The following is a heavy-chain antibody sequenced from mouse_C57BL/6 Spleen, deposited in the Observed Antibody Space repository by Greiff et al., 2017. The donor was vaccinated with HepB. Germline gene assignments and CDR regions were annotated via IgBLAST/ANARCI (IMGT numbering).Heavy chain of an antibody. J-gene: IGHJ4*01. CDR1: GYSITSGYD. CDR3: ARGLYYYAMDY. CDR2: ISYSGST. V-gene: IGHV3-1*01. Sequence: EVKLVESGPGMVKPSQSLSLTCTVTGYSITSGYDWHWIRHFPGNKLEWMGYISYSGSTNYNPSLKSRISITHDTSKNHFFLKLNSVTTEDTATYYCARGLYYYAMDYWGQGTSVTVSS. D-gene: IGHD6-5*01.